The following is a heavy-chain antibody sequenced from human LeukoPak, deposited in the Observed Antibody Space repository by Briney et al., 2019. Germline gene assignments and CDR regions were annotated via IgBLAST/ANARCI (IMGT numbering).Heavy chain of an antibody. J-gene: IGHJ4*02. CDR2: INPSSGGT. Sequence: ASVKVSCKASGYTFTGYYMHWVRQAPGQGLEWMGWINPSSGGTNYAQKFQGRVTMTRDTSISTAYMELSRLRSDDTAVYYCARDLVLGAAAGDYWGQGTLVTVSS. CDR3: ARDLVLGAAAGDY. D-gene: IGHD6-13*01. V-gene: IGHV1-2*02. CDR1: GYTFTGYY.